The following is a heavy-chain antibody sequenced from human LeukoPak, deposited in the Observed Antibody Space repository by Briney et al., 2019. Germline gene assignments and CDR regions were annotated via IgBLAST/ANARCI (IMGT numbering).Heavy chain of an antibody. D-gene: IGHD1-14*01. Sequence: PGGSLRLSCAASGFTFSSYWMHWVRQAPGKGLVWVSRINSDGSSTSYADSVKGRFTISRDNAKNTLYLQMNSLRAEDTAVYYCARVVAGNLYYFYMDVWDKGTTVTISS. V-gene: IGHV3-74*01. CDR1: GFTFSSYW. CDR3: ARVVAGNLYYFYMDV. J-gene: IGHJ6*03. CDR2: INSDGSST.